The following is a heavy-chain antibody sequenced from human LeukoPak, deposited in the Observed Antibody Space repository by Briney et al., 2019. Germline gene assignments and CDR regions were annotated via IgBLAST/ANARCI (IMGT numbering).Heavy chain of an antibody. CDR1: GFTFDDYA. V-gene: IGHV3-9*01. J-gene: IGHJ3*02. Sequence: PGRSLRLSCAASGFTFDDYAMHWVRQAPGKGLEWVSGISWNSGSIGYADSVKGRFTISRDNAKNSLYLQMNSLRAEDTALYYCAKLQRWLRLYDAFDIWGQGTMVTVSS. D-gene: IGHD5-24*01. CDR2: ISWNSGSI. CDR3: AKLQRWLRLYDAFDI.